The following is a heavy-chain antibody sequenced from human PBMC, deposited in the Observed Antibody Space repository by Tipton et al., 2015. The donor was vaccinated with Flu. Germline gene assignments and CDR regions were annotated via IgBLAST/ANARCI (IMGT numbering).Heavy chain of an antibody. V-gene: IGHV1-69*09. J-gene: IGHJ4*02. CDR2: IIPILGIA. CDR3: ARVLVLEQYYFDY. D-gene: IGHD2-8*02. Sequence: QLVQSGAEVKKPGSSVKVSCKASGGTFSSYAISWVRQAPGQGLEWMGGIIPILGIANYAQKFQGRVTITADKSTSTAYMELSSLRSEDTAVYYCARVLVLEQYYFDYWGQGTLVTVSS. CDR1: GGTFSSYA.